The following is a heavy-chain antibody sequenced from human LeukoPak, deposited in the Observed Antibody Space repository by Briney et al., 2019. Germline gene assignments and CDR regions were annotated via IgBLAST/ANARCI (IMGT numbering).Heavy chain of an antibody. Sequence: PGGSLRLSCAASGFTFSSYSMDWVRQAPGKGLEWVSSISSSSYIYYADSVKGRFTISRDNAKNSLYLQMNSLRAEDTAVYYCARERGTRGLALNWFDPWGQGTLVTVSS. J-gene: IGHJ5*02. CDR3: ARERGTRGLALNWFDP. CDR2: ISSSSYI. V-gene: IGHV3-21*01. CDR1: GFTFSSYS. D-gene: IGHD3-16*01.